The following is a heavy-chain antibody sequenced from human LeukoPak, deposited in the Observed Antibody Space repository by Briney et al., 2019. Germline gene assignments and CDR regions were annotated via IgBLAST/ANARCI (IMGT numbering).Heavy chain of an antibody. CDR1: GFTFSSYG. D-gene: IGHD3-16*01. CDR2: ISGSAVST. Sequence: GGSLRLSCAASGFTFSSYGMSWVRQAPGKGLEWVSAISGSAVSTYYADSVKGRFTISRDNSKNTLYLQMNSLRVEDTAVYYCAKDGGIKFDPWGQGTLVTVSS. J-gene: IGHJ5*02. V-gene: IGHV3-23*01. CDR3: AKDGGIKFDP.